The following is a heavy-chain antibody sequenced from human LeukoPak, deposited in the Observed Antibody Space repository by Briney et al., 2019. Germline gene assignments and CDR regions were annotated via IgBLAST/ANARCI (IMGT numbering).Heavy chain of an antibody. J-gene: IGHJ3*02. CDR2: ISGTGGST. Sequence: GGSLRLSCAASGFTFSSYALSWVRQTPGKGLEYVSTISGTGGSTYHADSVKGRFTISRDNSKNTLYLQMNSLRAEDTAIYYCAKGGSVTAPDDAFGIWGQGTMVTVSS. D-gene: IGHD5/OR15-5a*01. V-gene: IGHV3-23*01. CDR3: AKGGSVTAPDDAFGI. CDR1: GFTFSSYA.